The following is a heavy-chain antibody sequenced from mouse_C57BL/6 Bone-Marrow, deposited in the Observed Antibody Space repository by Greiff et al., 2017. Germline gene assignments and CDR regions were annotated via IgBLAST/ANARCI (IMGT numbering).Heavy chain of an antibody. J-gene: IGHJ2*01. V-gene: IGHV1-18*01. Sequence: EVQLQQSGPELVKPGASVKIPCKASGYTFTDYNMDWVKQSHGKSLEWIGDINPNNGGTIYNQKFKGKATLTVDKSSSTAYMELRSLTSEDTAVYYCARGSDSDYYGSSQYYFDYWGQGTTLTVSS. CDR3: ARGSDSDYYGSSQYYFDY. CDR2: INPNNGGT. CDR1: GYTFTDYN. D-gene: IGHD1-1*01.